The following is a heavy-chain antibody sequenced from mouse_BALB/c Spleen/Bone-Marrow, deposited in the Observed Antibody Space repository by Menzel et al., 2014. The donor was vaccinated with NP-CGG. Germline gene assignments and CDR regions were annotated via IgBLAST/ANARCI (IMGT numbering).Heavy chain of an antibody. D-gene: IGHD2-4*01. V-gene: IGHV1S132*01. CDR1: GYTFTNYW. Sequence: LVESGAEVVKPGASVKLSCKTSGYTFTNYWIQWVKRRPGQGLGWIGEIFPGTDTSYYNEKFKDKATLTVDASSSTAYIQLSNLTSEDSAVYFCSRNYDYDEGAWFTYWGQGTLVTVSA. CDR2: IFPGTDTS. CDR3: SRNYDYDEGAWFTY. J-gene: IGHJ3*01.